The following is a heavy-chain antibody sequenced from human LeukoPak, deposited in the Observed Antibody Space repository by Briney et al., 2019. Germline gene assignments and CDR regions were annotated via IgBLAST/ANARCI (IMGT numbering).Heavy chain of an antibody. J-gene: IGHJ3*02. CDR3: ARELTSGSDAFDI. D-gene: IGHD3-10*01. Sequence: ASVKVSCKASGYTFTGYYMHWVRQAPGQGLEWMGWINTNSGGTNYAQKFQGRVTMTRDTSISTAYMELSRLRSDDKAVYYCARELTSGSDAFDIWGQGTMVTVSS. CDR1: GYTFTGYY. V-gene: IGHV1-2*02. CDR2: INTNSGGT.